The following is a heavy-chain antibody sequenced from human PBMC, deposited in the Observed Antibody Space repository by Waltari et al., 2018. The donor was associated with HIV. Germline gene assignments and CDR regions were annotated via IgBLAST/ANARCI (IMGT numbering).Heavy chain of an antibody. D-gene: IGHD6-19*01. CDR3: TRRGAVAGRVPHAFDI. V-gene: IGHV3-73*02. CDR1: GFTFSGSA. J-gene: IGHJ3*02. Sequence: EVQLVESGGGLVQPGGSLKLSCAASGFTFSGSAMHWVRQASGKGLEWVGRIRSKANSYATAYAASVKGRFTISRDDSKNTAYLQMNSLKTEDTAVYYCTRRGAVAGRVPHAFDIWGQGTMVTVSS. CDR2: IRSKANSYAT.